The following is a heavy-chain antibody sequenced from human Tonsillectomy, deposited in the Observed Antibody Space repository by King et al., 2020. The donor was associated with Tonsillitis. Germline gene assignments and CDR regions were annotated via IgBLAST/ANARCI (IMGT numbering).Heavy chain of an antibody. CDR2: ISGSGGST. Sequence: VQLVESGGGLIQPGGSLRLSCAASGFTFSSYAISWVRQAPGKGLEWVSGISGSGGSTYYADSVKGRFAISRDNSKNTLYLQMNSLRAEDTAVYYCAKDRDFWSPHGMDGWGQGTTVTVSS. V-gene: IGHV3-23*04. CDR1: GFTFSSYA. CDR3: AKDRDFWSPHGMDG. J-gene: IGHJ6*02. D-gene: IGHD3-3*01.